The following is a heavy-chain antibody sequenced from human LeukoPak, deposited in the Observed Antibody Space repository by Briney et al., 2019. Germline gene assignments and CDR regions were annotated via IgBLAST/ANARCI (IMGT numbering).Heavy chain of an antibody. D-gene: IGHD6-19*01. V-gene: IGHV1-2*02. CDR1: GYTFTGYY. Sequence: ASVKVSCKASGYTFTGYYMHWVRQAPGQGLEWMGWINPNSGGTNYAQKFQGRVTMTRDTSISTAYMELSRLRSDDTAVYYCARDNAHIAVAGTDYYYYMDVWGKGTTVTVSS. CDR2: INPNSGGT. J-gene: IGHJ6*03. CDR3: ARDNAHIAVAGTDYYYYMDV.